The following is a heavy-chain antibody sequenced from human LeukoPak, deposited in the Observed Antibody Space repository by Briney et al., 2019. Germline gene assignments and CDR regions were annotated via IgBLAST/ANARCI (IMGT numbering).Heavy chain of an antibody. CDR3: AKHLGSGSSPDFDY. Sequence: SVKVSCKASGGTFSSYAISWVRQAPGQGLEWMGRIIPILGIANYAQKFQGRVTITADKSTSTAYMELSSLRSEDTAVYYCAKHLGSGSSPDFDYWGQGTLVTVSS. V-gene: IGHV1-69*04. CDR1: GGTFSSYA. CDR2: IIPILGIA. J-gene: IGHJ4*02. D-gene: IGHD3-10*01.